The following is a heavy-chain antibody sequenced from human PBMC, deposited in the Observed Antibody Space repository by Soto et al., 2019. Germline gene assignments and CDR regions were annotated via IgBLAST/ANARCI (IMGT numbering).Heavy chain of an antibody. CDR2: MDPNSGGT. V-gene: IGHV1-2*02. CDR3: ARLQQLDAY. D-gene: IGHD6-13*01. J-gene: IGHJ4*02. CDR1: GYTFTVYY. Sequence: GXSVKNSFKASGYTFTVYYIPWVRQAPGQGLEWMGWMDPNSGGTNYAQKFQGRVTMTRDTSISTAYMELTWLRSDDTAVYYCARLQQLDAYSGQGPLVTVSS.